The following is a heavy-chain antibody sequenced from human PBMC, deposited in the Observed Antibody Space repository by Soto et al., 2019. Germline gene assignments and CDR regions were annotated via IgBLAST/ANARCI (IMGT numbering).Heavy chain of an antibody. CDR1: GGSISSYY. CDR3: ARHPVNANYHFDY. V-gene: IGHV4-59*08. J-gene: IGHJ4*02. CDR2: IYYSGST. D-gene: IGHD3-10*01. Sequence: PSETLSLTCTVSGGSISSYYWSWIRQPPGKGLEWIGYIYYSGSTNYNPSLKSRVTISVDTSKNQFSLKLSSVTAADTAVYYCARHPVNANYHFDYWGQGTLVTVSS.